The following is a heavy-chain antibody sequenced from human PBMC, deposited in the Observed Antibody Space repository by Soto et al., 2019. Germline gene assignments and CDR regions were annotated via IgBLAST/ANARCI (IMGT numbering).Heavy chain of an antibody. D-gene: IGHD3-3*01. Sequence: SVKVSCKASGFTFSSSTVQWVRQARGQRLEWIGWIVVGSGNTDYAQKFQERVTITRDMSTSAVYMELSSLRSDDTAVYYCAAVDYDFWSGYYGPWGQGTLVTSPQ. V-gene: IGHV1-58*01. CDR1: GFTFSSST. CDR2: IVVGSGNT. J-gene: IGHJ5*02. CDR3: AAVDYDFWSGYYGP.